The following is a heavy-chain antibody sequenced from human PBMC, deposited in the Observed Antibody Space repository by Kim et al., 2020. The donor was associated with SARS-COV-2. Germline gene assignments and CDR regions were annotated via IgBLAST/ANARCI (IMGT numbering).Heavy chain of an antibody. Sequence: SETLSLTCTVSGGSISSSSYYWGWIRQPPGKGLEWIGSIYYSGSTYYNPSLKSRVTISVDTSKNQFSLKLSSVTAADTAVYYCARASMIPRFDYWGQGTLVTVSS. CDR2: IYYSGST. J-gene: IGHJ4*02. V-gene: IGHV4-39*01. CDR3: ARASMIPRFDY. D-gene: IGHD3-22*01. CDR1: GGSISSSSYY.